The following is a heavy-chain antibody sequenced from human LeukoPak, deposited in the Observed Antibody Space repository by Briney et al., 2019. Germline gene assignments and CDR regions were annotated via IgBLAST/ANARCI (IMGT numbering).Heavy chain of an antibody. CDR2: ISSSSSYI. Sequence: SGGSLRLSCAASGFTFSSYSMNWVRQAPGKGLEWVSSISSSSSYIYYADSVKGRFTISRDNAKNSLYLQMDSLRAEDTAVYYCARGGTFVSDYWGQGTLVTVSS. J-gene: IGHJ4*02. CDR1: GFTFSSYS. V-gene: IGHV3-21*01. CDR3: ARGGTFVSDY. D-gene: IGHD1-1*01.